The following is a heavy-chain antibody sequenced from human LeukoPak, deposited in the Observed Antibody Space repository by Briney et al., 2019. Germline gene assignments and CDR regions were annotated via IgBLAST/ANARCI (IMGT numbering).Heavy chain of an antibody. V-gene: IGHV1-18*01. J-gene: IGHJ6*03. CDR2: INAYHDNT. D-gene: IGHD1-26*01. CDR1: GYTFNSAG. CDR3: ARTTNSYYYYYYIDV. Sequence: ASVKVSCKASGYTFNSAGISWVRQAPGQGLEWMGWINAYHDNTKYAEKLQGRVTMTTDTSTSTAYMELRSLRSDDTAVYYCARTTNSYYYYYYIDVWGKGTTVTVSS.